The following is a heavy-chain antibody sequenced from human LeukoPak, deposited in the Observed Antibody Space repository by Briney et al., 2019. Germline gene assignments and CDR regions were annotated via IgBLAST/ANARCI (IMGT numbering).Heavy chain of an antibody. Sequence: KPSETLSLTCNVSGGSIRSYYWSWIRQPPGMGLEWIGYIYYSGSTNYNPSLKRRITISVDTSKNQFSLKLNSVTAADTAVYYCARHVSAASHVFDIWGQGTMVTVSS. D-gene: IGHD6-25*01. CDR1: GGSIRSYY. CDR2: IYYSGST. CDR3: ARHVSAASHVFDI. V-gene: IGHV4-59*08. J-gene: IGHJ3*02.